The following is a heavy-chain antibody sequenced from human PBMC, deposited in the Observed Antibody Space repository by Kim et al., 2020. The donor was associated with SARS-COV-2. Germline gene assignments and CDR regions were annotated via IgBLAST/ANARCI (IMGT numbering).Heavy chain of an antibody. Sequence: ASVKVSCKASGYTFTGYYMHWVRQAPGQGLEWMGWINPNSGGTNYAQKFQGRVTMTRDTSISTAYMELSRLRSDDTAVYYCARVSNNDFWSGNWFDPWGQGTLVTVSS. V-gene: IGHV1-2*02. CDR2: INPNSGGT. CDR1: GYTFTGYY. J-gene: IGHJ5*02. D-gene: IGHD3-3*01. CDR3: ARVSNNDFWSGNWFDP.